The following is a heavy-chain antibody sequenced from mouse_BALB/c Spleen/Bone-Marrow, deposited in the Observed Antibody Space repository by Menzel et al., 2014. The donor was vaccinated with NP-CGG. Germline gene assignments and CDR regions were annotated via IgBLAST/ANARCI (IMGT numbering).Heavy chain of an antibody. J-gene: IGHJ1*01. Sequence: EVQLQQSGPELMKPGASVKISCKASGYSFSSYYMHWVKQSHGKSLEWIGYIDPFNGGTSYNQKFKGKATLTVDKSSSTAYMHLSSLTSEDSAVYYCAREGIYYYGSGYFDVWGAGTPVTVSP. CDR2: IDPFNGGT. V-gene: IGHV1S135*01. D-gene: IGHD1-1*01. CDR3: AREGIYYYGSGYFDV. CDR1: GYSFSSYY.